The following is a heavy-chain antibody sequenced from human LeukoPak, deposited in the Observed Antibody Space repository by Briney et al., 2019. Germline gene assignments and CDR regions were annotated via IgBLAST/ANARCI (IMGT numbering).Heavy chain of an antibody. CDR2: IHYSGNT. CDR3: ARVDDTSGYFYKFDY. D-gene: IGHD3-22*01. V-gene: IGHV4-59*01. J-gene: IGHJ4*02. CDR1: GGSISNYY. Sequence: SETLSLTCSVSGGSISNYYWSWIRQPPGKGLEWIAYIHYSGNTNYNPSLKSRVTISVDASKNQFSLKLASVTAADTAVYYCARVDDTSGYFYKFDYWGQGTLVTVSS.